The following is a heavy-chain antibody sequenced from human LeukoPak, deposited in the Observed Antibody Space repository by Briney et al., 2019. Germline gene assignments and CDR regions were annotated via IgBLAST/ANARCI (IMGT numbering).Heavy chain of an antibody. J-gene: IGHJ3*01. CDR2: IYYSGSP. CDR3: AVAGARYSDTGGLYAFDF. V-gene: IGHV4-39*01. D-gene: IGHD2-8*02. Sequence: SDTLSLTCTVSGASISSGSYFWGWIRQPPGKGLERIGTIYYSGSPYYNPSFKSRVTISVDASKNQFSLKLNSVTAADTAVYFCAVAGARYSDTGGLYAFDFWGRGTMVTVSS. CDR1: GASISSGSYF.